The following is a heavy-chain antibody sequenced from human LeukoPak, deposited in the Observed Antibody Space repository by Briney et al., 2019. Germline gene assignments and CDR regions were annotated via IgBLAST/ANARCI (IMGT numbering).Heavy chain of an antibody. CDR3: AREPQLTYYDFWSGSHWYFDL. CDR1: GGSISSYY. V-gene: IGHV4-59*08. Sequence: PSETLSLTCTVSGGSISSYYWSWIRQPPGKGLEWIGYIYYSGSTNYNPSLKSRVTISVDTSKNQFSLKLSSVTAADTAVYYCAREPQLTYYDFWSGSHWYFDLWGRGTLVTVSS. D-gene: IGHD3-3*01. CDR2: IYYSGST. J-gene: IGHJ2*01.